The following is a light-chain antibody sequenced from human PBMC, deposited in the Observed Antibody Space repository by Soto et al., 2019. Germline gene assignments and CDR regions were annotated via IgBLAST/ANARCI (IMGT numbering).Light chain of an antibody. Sequence: QSALTQPASVSGSPGQSITISCTGTSSDVGGYNYVSWYQRHPGKAPKLMIYDVTNRPSGVSNRFSGSKSGKTASLTISGLQADDEADYYCSSYTSSNSVTFGGGTKLTVL. CDR2: DVT. CDR3: SSYTSSNSVT. J-gene: IGLJ2*01. V-gene: IGLV2-14*01. CDR1: SSDVGGYNY.